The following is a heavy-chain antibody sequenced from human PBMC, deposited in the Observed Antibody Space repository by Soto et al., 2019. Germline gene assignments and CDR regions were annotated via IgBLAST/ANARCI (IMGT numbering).Heavy chain of an antibody. V-gene: IGHV1-8*01. D-gene: IGHD2-2*01. CDR3: ATRGGVVVPAATLYY. J-gene: IGHJ4*02. CDR1: GYTFTSYD. CDR2: MNPNSGNT. Sequence: ASVKVSCKASGYTFTSYDINWVRQATGQGLEWMGWMNPNSGNTGYARKFQGRVTMTRNTSISTAYMELSSLRSEDTAVYYRATRGGVVVPAATLYYWGQGTLVTVSS.